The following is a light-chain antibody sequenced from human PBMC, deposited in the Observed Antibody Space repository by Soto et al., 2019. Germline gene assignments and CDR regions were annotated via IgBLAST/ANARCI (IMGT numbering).Light chain of an antibody. CDR3: QKYSKWPIT. Sequence: EMVMTQSPAILSLSPGESATLSCRGSQSVNSNYLAWYQQHPGQPPRLLIYGISTRATGIPDRFSGSGSGTELSLTISRLQSEDFAVYYCQKYSKWPITFGQGTKVDIK. CDR1: QSVNSN. CDR2: GIS. V-gene: IGKV3-15*01. J-gene: IGKJ1*01.